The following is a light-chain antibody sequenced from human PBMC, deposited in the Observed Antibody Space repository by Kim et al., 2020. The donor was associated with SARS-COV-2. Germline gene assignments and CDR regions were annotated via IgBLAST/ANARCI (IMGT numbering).Light chain of an antibody. CDR1: QSVSSN. J-gene: IGKJ2*03. V-gene: IGKV3-15*01. CDR3: QQYNNWPPYMYS. Sequence: EIVMTQSPVTLSVSPGERATLSCRASQSVSSNLAWYQQKPGQAPRLLIYGASTRATGIPARFSGSGSGTEFTLTISSLQSEDFAVYYCQQYNNWPPYMYSFGQGTKLEI. CDR2: GAS.